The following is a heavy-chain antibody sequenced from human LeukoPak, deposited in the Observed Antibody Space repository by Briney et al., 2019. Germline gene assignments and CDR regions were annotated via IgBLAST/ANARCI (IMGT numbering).Heavy chain of an antibody. CDR1: GGTFSSYT. Sequence: SVKVSCKASGGTFSSYTISWVRQAPGQGLEWMGRIIPILGIANYAQKFQGRVTITADKSTSTAYMELSSLRSEDTAVYYCARDVYDYGDYGVIDYWGQGTLVTVSS. CDR2: IIPILGIA. J-gene: IGHJ4*02. V-gene: IGHV1-69*04. CDR3: ARDVYDYGDYGVIDY. D-gene: IGHD4-17*01.